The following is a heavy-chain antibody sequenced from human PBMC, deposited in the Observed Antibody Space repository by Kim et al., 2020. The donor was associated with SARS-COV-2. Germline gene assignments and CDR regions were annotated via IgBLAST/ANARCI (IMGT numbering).Heavy chain of an antibody. CDR1: GGSISSGGYY. CDR3: AREGTKYCSSTSCYSVAFDI. J-gene: IGHJ3*02. D-gene: IGHD2-2*02. Sequence: SETLSLTCTVSGGSISSGGYYWSWIRQHPGKGLEWIGYIYYSGSTYYNPSLKSRVTISVDTSKNQFSLKLSSVTAADTAVYYCAREGTKYCSSTSCYSVAFDIWGQGTMVTVSS. CDR2: IYYSGST. V-gene: IGHV4-31*03.